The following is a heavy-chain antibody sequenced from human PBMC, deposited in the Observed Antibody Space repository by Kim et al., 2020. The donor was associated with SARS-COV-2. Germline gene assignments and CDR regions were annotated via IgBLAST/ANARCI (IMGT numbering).Heavy chain of an antibody. V-gene: IGHV1-46*01. CDR3: ARDPNYSGYDPGYFDY. CDR2: INPSGGST. D-gene: IGHD5-12*01. Sequence: ASVKVSCKASGYTFTSYYMHWVRQAPGQGLEWMGIINPSGGSTSYAQKFQGRVTMTRDTSTSTVYMELSSLRSEDTAVYYCARDPNYSGYDPGYFDYWGQGTLVTVSS. J-gene: IGHJ4*02. CDR1: GYTFTSYY.